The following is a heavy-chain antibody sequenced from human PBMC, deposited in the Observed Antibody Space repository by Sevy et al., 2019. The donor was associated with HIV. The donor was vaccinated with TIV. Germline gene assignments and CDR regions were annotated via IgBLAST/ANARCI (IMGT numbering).Heavy chain of an antibody. J-gene: IGHJ6*02. D-gene: IGHD3-16*01. CDR2: IRSQTFGGTT. V-gene: IGHV3-49*03. CDR1: GFKFGDYA. CDR3: TRVRGTISPYYYFGMDV. Sequence: GGSLRLSCTASGFKFGDYAMSWLRQAPGKGLEWVGFIRSQTFGGTTESAASVKDRFAISRDDSRSIAYLQMDSLTTEDTAIYFCTRVRGTISPYYYFGMDVWGQGTTVTVSS.